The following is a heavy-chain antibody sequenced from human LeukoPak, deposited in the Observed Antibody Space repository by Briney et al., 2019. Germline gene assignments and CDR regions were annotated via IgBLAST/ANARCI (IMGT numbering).Heavy chain of an antibody. J-gene: IGHJ4*02. D-gene: IGHD3-10*01. CDR2: ISAYNGNT. Sequence: ASVKVSCKASGYTFTSYGISWVRQAPGQGLEWMGWISAYNGNTNYAQKLQGRVTMTTDTSTSTAYMELRSLRSDDTAVYYCARDRLWFGESSFDYWGQGTLVTVSS. CDR1: GYTFTSYG. CDR3: ARDRLWFGESSFDY. V-gene: IGHV1-18*01.